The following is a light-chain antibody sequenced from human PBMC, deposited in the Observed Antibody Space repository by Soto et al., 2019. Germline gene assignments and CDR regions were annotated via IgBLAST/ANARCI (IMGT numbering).Light chain of an antibody. CDR2: GNS. CDR3: QSYDSSLSGWV. V-gene: IGLV1-40*01. CDR1: SSNIGAGYP. Sequence: QSALTQPPSVSGAPGQRVTVSCIGSSSNIGAGYPVHWYQQLPGRAPQLLIYGNSNRPSRVPDRFSGSNSGTSASLAITGLQADDEADYYCQSYDSSLSGWVFGGGTKVTVL. J-gene: IGLJ3*02.